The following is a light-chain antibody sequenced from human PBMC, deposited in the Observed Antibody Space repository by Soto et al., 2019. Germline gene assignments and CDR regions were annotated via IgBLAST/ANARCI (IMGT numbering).Light chain of an antibody. CDR3: QQADSFPLT. CDR1: QGISSW. Sequence: DIQMTQSPSSVSASVGDRVTITCRASQGISSWLAWYQHKPGKAPNLLIYAASILQSGVPLRFSGSGSGTDFTLTISNLQPEDFATYYCQQADSFPLTLGGGTKVEIK. CDR2: AAS. J-gene: IGKJ4*01. V-gene: IGKV1-12*01.